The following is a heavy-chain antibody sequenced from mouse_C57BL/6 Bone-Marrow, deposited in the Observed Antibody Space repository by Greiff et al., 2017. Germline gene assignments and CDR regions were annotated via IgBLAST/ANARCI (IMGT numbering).Heavy chain of an antibody. J-gene: IGHJ2*01. V-gene: IGHV5-16*01. D-gene: IGHD2-5*01. CDR2: INYDGSST. CDR1: GFTFSDYY. CDR3: ARARDSNYFDY. Sequence: EVQLVASEGGLVQPGSSMKLSCTASGFTFSDYYMAWVRQVPEKGLEWVANINYDGSSTYYLDSLKSRFIISRDNAKNILYLQMSSLKSEDTATYYCARARDSNYFDYWGQGTTLTVSS.